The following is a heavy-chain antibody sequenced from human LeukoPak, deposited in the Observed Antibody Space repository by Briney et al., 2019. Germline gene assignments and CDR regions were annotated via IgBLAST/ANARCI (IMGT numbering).Heavy chain of an antibody. CDR1: GGSISGYY. CDR2: IYYSGST. J-gene: IGHJ4*02. D-gene: IGHD3-10*01. Sequence: ASETLSLTCTVSGGSISGYYWSWIRQPPGKGLEWIGYIYYSGSTNYNPSLKSRVTISVDTSKNQFSLKLSSVTAADTAVYYCARDLWFGESFDYWGQGTLVTVSS. CDR3: ARDLWFGESFDY. V-gene: IGHV4-59*01.